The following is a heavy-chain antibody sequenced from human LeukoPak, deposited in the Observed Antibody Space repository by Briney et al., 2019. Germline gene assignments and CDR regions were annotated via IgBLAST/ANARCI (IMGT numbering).Heavy chain of an antibody. CDR1: GGSISSPIYY. CDR3: ASATAMVGNDAFDI. D-gene: IGHD5-18*01. CDR2: IYYSGST. J-gene: IGHJ3*02. V-gene: IGHV4-39*07. Sequence: SETLSLTCTVSGGSISSPIYYWGWIRQPPGKGLEWIGSIYYSGSTYDNPSLKSRVTISVDTSKNQFSLKLSSVTAADTAVYYCASATAMVGNDAFDIWGQGTMVTVSS.